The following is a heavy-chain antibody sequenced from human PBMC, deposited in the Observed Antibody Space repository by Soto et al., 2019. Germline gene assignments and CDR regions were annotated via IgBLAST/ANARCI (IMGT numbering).Heavy chain of an antibody. Sequence: QLQLQESGSGLVKPSQTLSLTCADSSGSISSGGYSWSWIRQPPGKGLEWIGYIYHSGSTYYNPCLKRRVTISVDMSNNQFSLKLSAVTAADSAVYYCAGGRIGTRPDYWGEGTLVTVSS. CDR1: SGSISSGGYS. CDR3: AGGRIGTRPDY. CDR2: IYHSGST. V-gene: IGHV4-30-2*01. D-gene: IGHD2-2*01. J-gene: IGHJ4*02.